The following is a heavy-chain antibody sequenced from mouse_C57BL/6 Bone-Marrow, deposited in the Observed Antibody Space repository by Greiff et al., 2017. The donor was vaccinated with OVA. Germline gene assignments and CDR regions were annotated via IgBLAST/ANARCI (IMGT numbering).Heavy chain of an antibody. V-gene: IGHV2-2*01. CDR1: GFSLTSYG. CDR2: IWSGGST. D-gene: IGHD1-1*01. Sequence: VQLQQSGPGLVQPSQSLSITCTVSGFSLTSYGVNWVRQSPGKGLEWLGVIWSGGSTDSNAAFISRQSISKDNSKTQVFFKMNSLQADDTAIYYCARIDFGYYGSSPYYFDYWGQGTTLTVSS. CDR3: ARIDFGYYGSSPYYFDY. J-gene: IGHJ2*01.